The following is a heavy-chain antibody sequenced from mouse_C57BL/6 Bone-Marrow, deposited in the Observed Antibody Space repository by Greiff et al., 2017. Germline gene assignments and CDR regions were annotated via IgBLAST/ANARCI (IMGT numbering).Heavy chain of an antibody. D-gene: IGHD2-5*01. CDR1: GFTFSSYA. J-gene: IGHJ3*01. Sequence: EVKLMESGEGLVKPGGSLKLSCAASGFTFSSYAMSWVRQTPEKRLEWVAYISSGGDYIYYADTVKGRFTISRDNARNTLYLQMSSLKSEDTAMYYCTRDKAAYYSNYFLFAYWGQGTLVTVSA. CDR2: ISSGGDYI. CDR3: TRDKAAYYSNYFLFAY. V-gene: IGHV5-9-1*02.